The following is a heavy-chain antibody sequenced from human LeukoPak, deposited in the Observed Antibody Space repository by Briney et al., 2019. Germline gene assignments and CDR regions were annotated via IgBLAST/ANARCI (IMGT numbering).Heavy chain of an antibody. CDR2: INHSGST. V-gene: IGHV4-34*01. J-gene: IGHJ3*02. CDR1: GGSFSGYY. CDR3: ARGIDDAFDI. Sequence: PSETLSLTCAVYGGSFSGYYWSWIRQPPGKGLEWIGEINHSGSTNYNPSLKSRVTISVDTSENQFSLKLSSVTAADTAVYYCARGIDDAFDIWGRGTMVTVSS.